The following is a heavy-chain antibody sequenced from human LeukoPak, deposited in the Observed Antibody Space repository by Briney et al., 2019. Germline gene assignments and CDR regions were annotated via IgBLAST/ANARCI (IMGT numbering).Heavy chain of an antibody. CDR3: ATAATVTTVDYYYYMDV. J-gene: IGHJ6*03. Sequence: SVKVSCKASGGTFSSYAISWVRQAPGQGLEWMGRIIPIFGTANYAQKFQGRVTITTDESTSTAYMELSSLRSEDTAVYYCATAATVTTVDYYYYMDVWGKGTTVTVSS. D-gene: IGHD4-17*01. CDR2: IIPIFGTA. V-gene: IGHV1-69*05. CDR1: GGTFSSYA.